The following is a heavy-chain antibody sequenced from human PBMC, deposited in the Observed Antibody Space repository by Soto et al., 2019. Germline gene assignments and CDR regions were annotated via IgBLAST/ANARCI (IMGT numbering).Heavy chain of an antibody. CDR1: GYTFTSYG. Sequence: QVQLVQSGPEVKKPGASVKVSCKTSGYTFTSYGIAWVRQAPGQGLEWMGWISPYKGNTNYAQKYKGSTNMPRDTPTSTGYMHVSSLKSDDAAVFYCPGRSPAFDSWGPGRLV. J-gene: IGHJ4*01. V-gene: IGHV1-18*01. CDR3: PGRSPAFDS. CDR2: ISPYKGNT.